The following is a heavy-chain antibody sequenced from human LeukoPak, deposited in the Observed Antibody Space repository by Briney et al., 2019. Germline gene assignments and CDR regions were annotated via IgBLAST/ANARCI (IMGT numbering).Heavy chain of an antibody. Sequence: GGSLRLSCAASGFTFSSYSMNWVRQAPGKGLEWVSSISSSSSYIYYADSAKGRFTISRDNAKNSLYLQMNSLRAEDTAVYYCASQGKELDYWGQGTLVTVSS. CDR3: ASQGKELDY. V-gene: IGHV3-21*01. CDR2: ISSSSSYI. D-gene: IGHD3-10*01. J-gene: IGHJ4*02. CDR1: GFTFSSYS.